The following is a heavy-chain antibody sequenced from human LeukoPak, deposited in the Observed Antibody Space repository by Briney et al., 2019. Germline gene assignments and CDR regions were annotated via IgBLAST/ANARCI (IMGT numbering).Heavy chain of an antibody. CDR1: GYTFISYG. D-gene: IGHD3-22*01. J-gene: IGHJ3*02. CDR3: ARPYDSSGYPDAFDI. V-gene: IGHV1-18*01. CDR2: LSTYNGNT. Sequence: ASVKVSCKASGYTFISYGLNWVRQAPGQGLEWMGWLSTYNGNTNYAQKLQGRVTMTIDTSTSTAYMELRSLRSDDTAVYYCARPYDSSGYPDAFDIWGQGTMVTVSS.